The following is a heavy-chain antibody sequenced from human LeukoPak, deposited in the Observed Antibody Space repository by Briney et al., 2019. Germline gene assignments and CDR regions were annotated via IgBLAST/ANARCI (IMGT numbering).Heavy chain of an antibody. CDR1: GFTFSSYG. D-gene: IGHD6-13*01. V-gene: IGHV3-23*01. CDR2: ISGSGGST. CDR3: AKSWNRIAAAGTFGY. Sequence: PGGSLRLSCAASGFTFSSYGMSWVRQAPGKGLEWVSAISGSGGSTYYADSVKGRFTISRDNSKNTLYLQMNSLRAEDTAVYYCAKSWNRIAAAGTFGYWGQGTLVTVSS. J-gene: IGHJ4*02.